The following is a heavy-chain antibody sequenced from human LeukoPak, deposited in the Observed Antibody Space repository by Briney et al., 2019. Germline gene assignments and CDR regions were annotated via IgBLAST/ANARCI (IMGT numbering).Heavy chain of an antibody. CDR1: GFTVSSNY. V-gene: IGHV3-66*01. Sequence: GGSLRLSCAASGFTVSSNYMSWVRQAPGKGLEWVSVIYSGGSTYYADSVKGRFTISRDNSKNTLYLQMNSLSAEATAVYDMATWAGGTDGYPRPLDYWGQGTLVTVPS. D-gene: IGHD5-24*01. J-gene: IGHJ4*02. CDR2: IYSGGST. CDR3: ATWAGGTDGYPRPLDY.